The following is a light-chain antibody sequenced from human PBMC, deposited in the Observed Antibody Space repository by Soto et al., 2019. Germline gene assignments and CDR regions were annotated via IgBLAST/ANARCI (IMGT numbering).Light chain of an antibody. Sequence: VLTQSPGTLSLSTCERATLSCRASQSVSSNLAWYQQKPGQAPRLLIYGASTRATGIPARFSGSGSGTDFTLTISRLEPEDFAVYYCQQYGSSLWTFGQGTKVDIK. V-gene: IGKV3-20*01. J-gene: IGKJ1*01. CDR1: QSVSSN. CDR2: GAS. CDR3: QQYGSSLWT.